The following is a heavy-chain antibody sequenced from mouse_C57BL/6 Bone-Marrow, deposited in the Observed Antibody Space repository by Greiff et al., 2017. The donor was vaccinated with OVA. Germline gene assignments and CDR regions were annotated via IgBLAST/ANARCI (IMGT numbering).Heavy chain of an antibody. Sequence: VQGVESGPELVKPGASVKISCKASGYAFSSSWMNWVKQRPGKGLEWIGRIYPGDGDTNYNGKFKGKATLTADKSSSTAYMQLSSLTSEDSAVYFCATIDGYSYYAMDYWGQGTSVTVSS. CDR2: IYPGDGDT. J-gene: IGHJ4*01. V-gene: IGHV1-82*01. D-gene: IGHD2-3*01. CDR3: ATIDGYSYYAMDY. CDR1: GYAFSSSW.